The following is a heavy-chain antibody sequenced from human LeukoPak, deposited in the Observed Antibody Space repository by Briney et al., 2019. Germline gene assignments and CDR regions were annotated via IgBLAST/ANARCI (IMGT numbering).Heavy chain of an antibody. Sequence: GSVKVSCKASGYTFISYGLTWVRQAPGQGLEWMGWISAYNGNTDYAQKFQGRVTMTTDTSTSTAYMELRSLRSDDTAVSYCARISGGLAYWGQGTLVTVSS. D-gene: IGHD3-10*01. J-gene: IGHJ4*02. V-gene: IGHV1-18*01. CDR2: ISAYNGNT. CDR1: GYTFISYG. CDR3: ARISGGLAY.